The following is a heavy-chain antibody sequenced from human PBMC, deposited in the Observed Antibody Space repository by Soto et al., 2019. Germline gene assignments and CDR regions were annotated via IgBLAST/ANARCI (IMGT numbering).Heavy chain of an antibody. CDR1: GGSISSHY. V-gene: IGHV4-59*08. D-gene: IGHD3-22*01. CDR3: ARQPYDSSGYYYGA. CDR2: MYYSGST. J-gene: IGHJ5*02. Sequence: PSETLSLTCTVSGGSISSHYWSWIRQPPGKGLEWIGYMYYSGSTNYNPSLKSRVTVSVDTSKNQFSLKLSSVTAADTAMYYCARQPYDSSGYYYGAWGQGTLVTVSS.